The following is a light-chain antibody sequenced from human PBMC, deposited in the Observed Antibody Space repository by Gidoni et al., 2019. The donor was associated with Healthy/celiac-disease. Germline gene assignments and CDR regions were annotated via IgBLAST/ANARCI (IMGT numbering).Light chain of an antibody. CDR1: QSVSSN. CDR3: QQYNNWPPVT. J-gene: IGKJ1*01. Sequence: ELVMTQSPATLSVSPGARATLSCRASQSVSSNLAWYQQKPGQAPRLLIYGASTRATGIPARFSGSGSGTEFTLTISSLQSEDFAAYYCQQYNNWPPVTFGQGTKVEIK. CDR2: GAS. V-gene: IGKV3-15*01.